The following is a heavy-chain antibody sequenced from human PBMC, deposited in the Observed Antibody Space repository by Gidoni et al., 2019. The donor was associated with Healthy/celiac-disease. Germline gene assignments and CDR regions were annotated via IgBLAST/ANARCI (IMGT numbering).Heavy chain of an antibody. D-gene: IGHD3-22*01. J-gene: IGHJ4*02. CDR3: ARHLGLDYYDSSGYWDFDY. CDR2: IYYSGST. Sequence: QLQLQESGPGLVKPSETLSLTCTVSGGSIRSSSYYWGWIRQPPGKGLEWIGSIYYSGSTYYNPSLKSRVTISVDTSKNQFSLKLSSVTAADTAVYYCARHLGLDYYDSSGYWDFDYWGQGTLVTVSS. V-gene: IGHV4-39*01. CDR1: GGSIRSSSYY.